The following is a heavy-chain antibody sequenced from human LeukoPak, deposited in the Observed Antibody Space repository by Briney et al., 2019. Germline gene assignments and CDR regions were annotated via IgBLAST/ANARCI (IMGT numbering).Heavy chain of an antibody. Sequence: ASVKVSCKTSGYTFSNFGINWVRQAPGQGLEWMGCISGNNDNPNYGQKFQGRFTVTTDSSTSTAYMELRNLRFDDTAVYYCARDGTSTDDYWGQGTLVTVSS. CDR2: ISGNNDNP. D-gene: IGHD2-2*01. J-gene: IGHJ4*02. CDR1: GYTFSNFG. V-gene: IGHV1-18*01. CDR3: ARDGTSTDDY.